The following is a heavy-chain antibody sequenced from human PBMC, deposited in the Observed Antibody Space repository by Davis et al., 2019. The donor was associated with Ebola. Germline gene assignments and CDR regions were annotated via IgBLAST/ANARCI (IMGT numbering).Heavy chain of an antibody. Sequence: PSETLSLTCTVSGDPVSNNQWWSWVRQPPGKGLEWIGEIHHSGSSNYNPSLKSRVIISLDKSKNQLSLKLSSVTVADTAVYYCAREPYDDAFDIWGHGTMVAVSS. CDR1: GDPVSNNQW. CDR3: AREPYDDAFDI. D-gene: IGHD3-3*01. J-gene: IGHJ3*02. CDR2: IHHSGSS. V-gene: IGHV4-4*02.